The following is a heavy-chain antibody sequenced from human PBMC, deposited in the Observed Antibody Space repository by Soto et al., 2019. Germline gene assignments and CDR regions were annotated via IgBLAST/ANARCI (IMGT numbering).Heavy chain of an antibody. CDR2: ISSSSSYI. CDR1: GFTFSSYS. Sequence: EVQLVESGGGLVKPGGSLRLSCAASGFTFSSYSMNWVRQAPGKGLEWVSSISSSSSYIYYADSVKGRFTISRDNAKNPLYLQMNSLRAEDTAVYYCARDSGDGSGWYHYYYGMDVWGQGTTVTVSS. J-gene: IGHJ6*02. CDR3: ARDSGDGSGWYHYYYGMDV. D-gene: IGHD6-19*01. V-gene: IGHV3-21*01.